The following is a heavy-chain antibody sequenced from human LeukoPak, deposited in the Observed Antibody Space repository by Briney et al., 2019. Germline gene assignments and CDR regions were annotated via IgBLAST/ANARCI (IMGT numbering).Heavy chain of an antibody. J-gene: IGHJ4*02. D-gene: IGHD3-22*01. CDR1: GGSISSSSYY. Sequence: SETLSLTCTVSGGSISSSSYYWGWIRQPPGKGLEWIGSIYYSVSIYYYPSLKSRVSISVDTPKKQSSVKLSSVTAADTAVYYCARHGGHYDSNPPLDYWGQGTLVTVSS. V-gene: IGHV4-39*01. CDR3: ARHGGHYDSNPPLDY. CDR2: IYYSVSI.